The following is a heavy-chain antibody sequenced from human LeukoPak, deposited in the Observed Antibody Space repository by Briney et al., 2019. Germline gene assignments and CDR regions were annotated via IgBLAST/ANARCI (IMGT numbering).Heavy chain of an antibody. CDR3: ARGRLDHFTIFGVVNDYYYYMDV. D-gene: IGHD3-3*01. CDR2: MNPNSGNT. CDR1: GGTFSTYY. Sequence: GASVKVSCKASGGTFSTYYAISWVRQAPGQGLEWMGWMNPNSGNTGYAQKFQGRVTITRNTSISTAYMELSSLRSEDTAVYYCARGRLDHFTIFGVVNDYYYYMDVWGKGTTVTVSS. V-gene: IGHV1-8*03. J-gene: IGHJ6*03.